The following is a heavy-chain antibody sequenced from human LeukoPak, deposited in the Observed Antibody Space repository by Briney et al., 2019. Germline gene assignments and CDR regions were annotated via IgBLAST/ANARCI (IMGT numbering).Heavy chain of an antibody. CDR2: ISGSGGST. CDR1: GFTFSSYA. V-gene: IGHV3-23*01. Sequence: GSLRLSCAASGFTFSSYAMSWVRQAPGKGLEWVSAISGSGGSTYYADSVKGRFTISRDNSKNTLYLQMNSLRAEDTAVYYCAKDLTRYFDWLTQPPCLDYWGQGTLVTVSS. D-gene: IGHD3-9*01. J-gene: IGHJ4*02. CDR3: AKDLTRYFDWLTQPPCLDY.